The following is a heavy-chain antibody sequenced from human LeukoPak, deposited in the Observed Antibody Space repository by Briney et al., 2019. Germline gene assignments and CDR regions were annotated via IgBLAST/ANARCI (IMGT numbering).Heavy chain of an antibody. CDR2: IYTSGST. J-gene: IGHJ4*02. CDR1: GGSISSGSYY. V-gene: IGHV4-61*02. D-gene: IGHD3-22*01. Sequence: SQTLSLTCTVSGGSISSGSYYWSWIRQPAGKGLEWIGRIYTSGSTNYNPSLKSRVSMSVDTSKNQFSLRLRSVTAADTAVYYCARESGYYYDTSGYTFDYWGQGILVTVSS. CDR3: ARESGYYYDTSGYTFDY.